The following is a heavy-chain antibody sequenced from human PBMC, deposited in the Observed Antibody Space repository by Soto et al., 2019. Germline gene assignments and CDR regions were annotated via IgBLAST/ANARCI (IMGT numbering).Heavy chain of an antibody. V-gene: IGHV4-39*01. Sequence: PSETLSLTCTVSGGSISSSSYYWVWIRQPPGKGLEWIGSIYYSGSTYYNPSLKSRVTISVDTSKNQFSLKLSSVTAADTAVYYCARHKLGQQLPNWFDPWGQGTLVTVSS. CDR3: ARHKLGQQLPNWFDP. CDR1: GGSISSSSYY. CDR2: IYYSGST. D-gene: IGHD6-13*01. J-gene: IGHJ5*02.